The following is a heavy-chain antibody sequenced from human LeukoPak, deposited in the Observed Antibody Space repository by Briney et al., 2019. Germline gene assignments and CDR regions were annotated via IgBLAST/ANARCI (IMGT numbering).Heavy chain of an antibody. CDR2: IYHSGST. CDR3: ASQRFGELFR. CDR1: GGSISSGGYS. V-gene: IGHV4-30-2*01. J-gene: IGHJ4*02. D-gene: IGHD3-10*01. Sequence: SETLSLTCAVSGGSISSGGYSWSWIRQPPGKGLEWIGYIYHSGSTYYNPSLKSRVTISVDRSKNQFSLKLSSVTAADTAVYYCASQRFGELFRWGQGTLVTVSS.